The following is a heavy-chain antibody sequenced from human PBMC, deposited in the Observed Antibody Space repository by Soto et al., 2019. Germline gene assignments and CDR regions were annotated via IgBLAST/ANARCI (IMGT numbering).Heavy chain of an antibody. CDR2: INHSGST. V-gene: IGHV4-34*01. CDR1: GGSFSGYY. Sequence: QVQLQQWGAGLLKPSETLSLTCAVYGGSFSGYYWSWIRQPPGKGLEWIGEINHSGSTNYNPSLKSRVTISVDTSKNQFSLKLSSVTAADTAVYYCATQPGRVLIGGNPPYDYWGQGTLVTVSS. D-gene: IGHD2-15*01. J-gene: IGHJ4*02. CDR3: ATQPGRVLIGGNPPYDY.